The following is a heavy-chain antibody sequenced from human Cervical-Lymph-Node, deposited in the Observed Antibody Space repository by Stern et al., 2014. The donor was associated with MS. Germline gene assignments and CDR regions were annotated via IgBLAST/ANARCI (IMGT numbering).Heavy chain of an antibody. J-gene: IGHJ4*02. CDR1: GGSIGSGGYY. Sequence: QVQLQESGPGLVKPSQTLSLTCTVSGGSIGSGGYYWSWVRQPPGKGLEGIGNIYSSGSTYYTPSLKSRVTISIDMSENQFSLNLTSVTAADTAVYFCARVPLVTTTFDSWGQGTLVTVSS. CDR3: ARVPLVTTTFDS. CDR2: IYSSGST. V-gene: IGHV4-31*03. D-gene: IGHD5-12*01.